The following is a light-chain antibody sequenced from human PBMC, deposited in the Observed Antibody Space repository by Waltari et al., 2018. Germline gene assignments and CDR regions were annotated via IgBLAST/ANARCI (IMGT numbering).Light chain of an antibody. J-gene: IGKJ1*01. CDR1: QGISSY. CDR3: QQYYSYPQT. CDR2: AAS. V-gene: IGKV1-8*01. Sequence: AIRITQSPSSLSASTGDRVTTTCRASQGISSYLAWYQQKPGKAPRLLIYAASTLQSGVPARFSGSGSGTDFTLTISCLQSEDFAAYYCQQYYSYPQTFGQGTKVEIK.